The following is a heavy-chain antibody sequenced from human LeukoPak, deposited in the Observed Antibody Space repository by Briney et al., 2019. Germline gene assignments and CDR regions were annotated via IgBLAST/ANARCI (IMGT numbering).Heavy chain of an antibody. J-gene: IGHJ6*02. V-gene: IGHV3-48*02. D-gene: IGHD3-22*01. Sequence: PGGSLRLSCAASGFTFSSYSMNWVRQAPGKGLEWVSYISSSSSTIYYADSVKGRFTISRDNAKNSLYLQMNSLRDEDTAVYYCASMIARYGYYYGMDVWGQGTTVTVSS. CDR1: GFTFSSYS. CDR3: ASMIARYGYYYGMDV. CDR2: ISSSSSTI.